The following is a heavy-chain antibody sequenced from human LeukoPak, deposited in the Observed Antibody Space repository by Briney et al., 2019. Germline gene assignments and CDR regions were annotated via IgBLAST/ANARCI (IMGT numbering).Heavy chain of an antibody. V-gene: IGHV3-74*01. J-gene: IGHJ4*02. CDR1: GFTFSSYW. CDR2: INSDGSST. D-gene: IGHD2-2*01. CDR3: ARGPRRVQIVPAAIHY. Sequence: PGGSLRLSCAASGFTFSSYWMHWVRQAPGKGLVWVSRINSDGSSTSYADSVKGRFTISRDNAKNTLYLQMNSLRAEDTAVYYCARGPRRVQIVPAAIHYWGQGTLVTVSS.